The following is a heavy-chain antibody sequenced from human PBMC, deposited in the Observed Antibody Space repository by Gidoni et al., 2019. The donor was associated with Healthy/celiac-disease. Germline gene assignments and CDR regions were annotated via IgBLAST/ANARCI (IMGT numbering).Heavy chain of an antibody. CDR1: GGSFSGYY. Sequence: QVQLQQWGAGLLKPSETLSLTCAVYGGSFSGYYWSWIRQPPGKGPEGIGEINHSGSPNYNPSLKSRVTISVDTSKNQFSLKLSSVTAADTAVYYCARGRGGVRYCSGGSCYSGRYFDYWGQGTLVTVSS. CDR3: ARGRGGVRYCSGGSCYSGRYFDY. V-gene: IGHV4-34*01. D-gene: IGHD2-15*01. CDR2: INHSGSP. J-gene: IGHJ4*02.